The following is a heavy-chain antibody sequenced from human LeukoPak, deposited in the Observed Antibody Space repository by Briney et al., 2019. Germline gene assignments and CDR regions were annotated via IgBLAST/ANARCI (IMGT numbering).Heavy chain of an antibody. CDR1: GLTFSSYA. CDR2: ISASGGST. CDR3: AKGSYGYVLYFDS. D-gene: IGHD5-18*01. J-gene: IGHJ4*02. V-gene: IGHV3-23*01. Sequence: GGSLRLSCAVSGLTFSSYAMSRVRQAPGKGLEWVSGISASGGSTYYADYVKGRFTISRDSSKNTLYLQMNSLRAEDTAVYFCAKGSYGYVLYFDSWGQGALVTVSS.